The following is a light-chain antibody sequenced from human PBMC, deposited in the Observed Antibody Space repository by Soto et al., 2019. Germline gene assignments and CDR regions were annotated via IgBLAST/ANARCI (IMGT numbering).Light chain of an antibody. CDR1: SSNIGNNA. J-gene: IGLJ2*01. CDR3: VAWDDSLNGQV. Sequence: QSVLTQPPSVSEAPRQRVTISCSGSSSNIGNNAVNWYQQLPGKAPKLLIYYDDLLPSGVSDRFSGSKSGTSASLAIRGLQSEDEADYYCVAWDDSLNGQVFGGGTKLTVL. V-gene: IGLV1-36*01. CDR2: YDD.